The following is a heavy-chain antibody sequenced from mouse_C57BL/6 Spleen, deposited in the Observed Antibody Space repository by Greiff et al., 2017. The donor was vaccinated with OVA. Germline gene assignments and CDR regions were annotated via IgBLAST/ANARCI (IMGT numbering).Heavy chain of an antibody. CDR2: IDPEDGDT. CDR3: ATSGDGYYRY. V-gene: IGHV14-1*01. D-gene: IGHD2-3*01. CDR1: GFNITDYY. Sequence: VQLQQSGAELVRPGASVKLSCTASGFNITDYYMHWVKQRPEQGLEWIGRIDPEDGDTEYAPKFQGKATMTADTSSNTGYLQLSSLTSEDTAVYYCATSGDGYYRYWGQGTLVTVSA. J-gene: IGHJ3*01.